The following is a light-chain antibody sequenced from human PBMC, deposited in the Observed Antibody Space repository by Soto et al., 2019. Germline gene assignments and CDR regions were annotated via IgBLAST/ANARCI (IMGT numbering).Light chain of an antibody. V-gene: IGKV3-11*02. CDR2: YAS. J-gene: IGKJ3*01. Sequence: EIVLTQSPATLSLSPGERATLSCRASQSIGVYLAWYQQKSGQVPRLLIYYASTRATGIPARFSGSGSGRDFALTVSSLEPEDCAVSYCQLRSDWLFSFGPGTTVDMK. CDR1: QSIGVY. CDR3: QLRSDWLFS.